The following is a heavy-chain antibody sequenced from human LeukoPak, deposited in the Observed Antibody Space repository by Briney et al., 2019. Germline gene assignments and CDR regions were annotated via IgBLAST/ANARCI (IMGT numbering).Heavy chain of an antibody. V-gene: IGHV3-21*01. CDR3: ARAIFPSYYYYGMDV. CDR2: ISSSSSYI. D-gene: IGHD2/OR15-2a*01. J-gene: IGHJ6*02. Sequence: NPGGSLRLSCAASGFTFSSYSMNWVRQAPGKGLEWVSSISSSSSYIYYADSVKGRFTISRDNAKNSLYLQMNSLRAEDTAVYYCARAIFPSYYYYGMDVWGQGTTVTVSS. CDR1: GFTFSSYS.